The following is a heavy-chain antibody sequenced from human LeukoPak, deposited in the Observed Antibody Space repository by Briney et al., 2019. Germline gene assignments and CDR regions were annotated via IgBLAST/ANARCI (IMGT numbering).Heavy chain of an antibody. CDR3: ARDVGIYDSSGYFH. CDR1: GYTFTGYY. Sequence: ASVKVSCKASGYTFTGYYMHWVRQAPGQGLEWMGWINTNTGNPTYAQGFTGRFVFSLDTSVSTAYLQISSLKAEDTAVYYCARDVGIYDSSGYFHWGQGTLVTVSS. D-gene: IGHD3-22*01. CDR2: INTNTGNP. V-gene: IGHV7-4-1*02. J-gene: IGHJ4*02.